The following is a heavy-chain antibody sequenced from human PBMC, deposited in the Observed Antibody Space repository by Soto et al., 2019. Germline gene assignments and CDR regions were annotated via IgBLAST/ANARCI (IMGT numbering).Heavy chain of an antibody. CDR3: ATGGGPGELPPYYYYMDV. Sequence: QVQLVESGGGVVQPGRSQRLSCAASGFTFSNYGMHWVRQAPGKGLEWVAVISYDGSDTYYADSVKGRLTISRDNSKNTLYLQINSLRAEDTAVYYCATGGGPGELPPYYYYMDVWGKGTTVTVSS. CDR2: ISYDGSDT. CDR1: GFTFSNYG. J-gene: IGHJ6*03. V-gene: IGHV3-30*03. D-gene: IGHD3-10*01.